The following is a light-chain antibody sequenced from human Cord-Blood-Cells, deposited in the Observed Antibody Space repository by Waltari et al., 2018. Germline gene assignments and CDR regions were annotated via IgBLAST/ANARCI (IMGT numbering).Light chain of an antibody. V-gene: IGKV4-1*01. CDR3: QQYYSNPLT. Sequence: DIVMTQSPDSLAVSLGERATINCKSSQSVLYSSNNKNYLAWYQQKPGQPPKLLIYWASTRESVVPDGFSGSGSGTDFTITISSLQDEDVAVYYCQQYYSNPLTFGGGTKLEIK. J-gene: IGKJ4*01. CDR2: WAS. CDR1: QSVLYSSNNKNY.